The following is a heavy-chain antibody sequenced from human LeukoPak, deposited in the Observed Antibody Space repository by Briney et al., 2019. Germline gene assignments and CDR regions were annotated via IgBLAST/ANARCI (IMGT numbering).Heavy chain of an antibody. CDR1: GFTFSSYW. J-gene: IGHJ4*02. D-gene: IGHD5-18*01. CDR3: ATNLRGYSYGLGFDY. Sequence: GGSLRLSCAASGFTFSSYWMHWVRQAPGKGLVWVSRINSDGSSTNYADSVKGRFTVSRDNAKNTLYLQMNSQRAEDTAVYYCATNLRGYSYGLGFDYWGQGTLVTVSS. V-gene: IGHV3-74*01. CDR2: INSDGSST.